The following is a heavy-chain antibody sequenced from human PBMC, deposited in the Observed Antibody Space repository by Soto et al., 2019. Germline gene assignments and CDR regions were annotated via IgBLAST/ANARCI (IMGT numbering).Heavy chain of an antibody. D-gene: IGHD1-26*01. Sequence: QVQLVQSGAEVKKPGASVKVSCKASGYTFTSYAMQWVRQAPGQRLEWMGWINAGNGNTKYSQKFQGRVTITRDTSASTAYMELSSLRSEDTAVYYCARAQGGYSGSYRFDYWGQGTLVTVSS. J-gene: IGHJ4*02. V-gene: IGHV1-3*01. CDR1: GYTFTSYA. CDR3: ARAQGGYSGSYRFDY. CDR2: INAGNGNT.